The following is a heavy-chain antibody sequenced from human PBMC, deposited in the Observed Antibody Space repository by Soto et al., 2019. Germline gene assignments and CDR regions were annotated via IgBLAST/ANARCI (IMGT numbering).Heavy chain of an antibody. CDR1: GFTFSNYA. Sequence: EVQLLGSGGGLVQPGGSLRLSCAASGFTFSNYAMSWVRQAPGKGLEWVSAISGSGGSTSYADSVKGRFTISRDNSKNTLYLQMNSLRAEDTAIYYCANQRYYYFWSGYYEDWFDPWGQGTLVTVSS. J-gene: IGHJ5*02. V-gene: IGHV3-23*01. D-gene: IGHD3-3*01. CDR2: ISGSGGST. CDR3: ANQRYYYFWSGYYEDWFDP.